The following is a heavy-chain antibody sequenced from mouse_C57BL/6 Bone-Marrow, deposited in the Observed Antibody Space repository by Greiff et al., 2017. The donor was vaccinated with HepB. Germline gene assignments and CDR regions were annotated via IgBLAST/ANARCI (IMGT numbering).Heavy chain of an antibody. CDR1: GYTFTDYY. D-gene: IGHD1-1*01. Sequence: SGPVLVKPGASVKMSCKASGYTFTDYYMNWVKQSHGKSLEWIGVINPYNGGTSYNQKFKGKATLTVDKSSSTAYMELNSLTSEDSAVYYCARKGYYGSRFAYWGQGTLVTVSA. CDR2: INPYNGGT. J-gene: IGHJ3*01. V-gene: IGHV1-19*01. CDR3: ARKGYYGSRFAY.